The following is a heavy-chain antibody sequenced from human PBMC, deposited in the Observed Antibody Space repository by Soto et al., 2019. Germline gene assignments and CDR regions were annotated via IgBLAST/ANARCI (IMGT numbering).Heavy chain of an antibody. CDR3: ARDCSGDSCYGIFDY. Sequence: ASVKVSCKASGDTFTNYGISWVRQAPGQGLEWMGWIRVYNGNTNYAQKFQGRVTMTTDTSTSTAYMELRSLRSDDTAVYYCARDCSGDSCYGIFDYWGQGTLVTVSS. CDR1: GDTFTNYG. J-gene: IGHJ4*02. D-gene: IGHD2-15*01. CDR2: IRVYNGNT. V-gene: IGHV1-18*01.